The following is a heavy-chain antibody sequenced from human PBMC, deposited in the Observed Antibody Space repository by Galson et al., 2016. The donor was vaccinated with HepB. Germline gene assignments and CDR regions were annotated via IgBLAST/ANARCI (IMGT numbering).Heavy chain of an antibody. CDR2: DSMDGRRK. CDR1: GFTFSGYG. CDR3: AKRHEYCPPVGCSVDY. V-gene: IGHV3-30*18. Sequence: SLRLSCAASGFTFSGYGMHWVRQAPGKGLEWVAADSMDGRRKLYAKSVEGRFTISRDNFNNMLYLQMSSLIPDDTAVYFCAKRHEYCPPVGCSVDYWGQGTLVSVSS. J-gene: IGHJ4*02. D-gene: IGHD2/OR15-2a*01.